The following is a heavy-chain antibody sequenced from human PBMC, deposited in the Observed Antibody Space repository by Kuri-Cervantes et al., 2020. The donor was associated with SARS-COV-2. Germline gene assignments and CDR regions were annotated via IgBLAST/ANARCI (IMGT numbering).Heavy chain of an antibody. Sequence: GGSLRLSCAASGFTFSSYAMHWVRQAPGKGLEWVAVISYDGSNKYYADSVKGRFTISRDNSKNTLYLQMNSLRSEDTAVYYWARAFSNYVDWFDPWGQGTLVTVSS. D-gene: IGHD4-11*01. CDR3: ARAFSNYVDWFDP. CDR1: GFTFSSYA. V-gene: IGHV3-30*04. J-gene: IGHJ5*02. CDR2: ISYDGSNK.